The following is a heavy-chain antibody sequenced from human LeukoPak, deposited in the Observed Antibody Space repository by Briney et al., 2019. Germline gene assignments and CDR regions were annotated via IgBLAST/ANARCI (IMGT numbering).Heavy chain of an antibody. V-gene: IGHV4-34*01. Sequence: PSETLSLTCAVYGGSFSGYYWSWIRQPPGKGLEWIGEINHSGSTNYNPSLKSRVTISVDTSKNQFSLKLSSVTAADTAVYYCARTKGYGSGSRFDYWGQGTLVTVSS. J-gene: IGHJ4*02. CDR1: GGSFSGYY. CDR2: INHSGST. CDR3: ARTKGYGSGSRFDY. D-gene: IGHD3-10*01.